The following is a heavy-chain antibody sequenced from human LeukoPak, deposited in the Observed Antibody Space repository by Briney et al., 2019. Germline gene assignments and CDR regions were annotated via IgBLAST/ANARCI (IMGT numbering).Heavy chain of an antibody. V-gene: IGHV1-2*06. D-gene: IGHD6-6*01. Sequence: GASVKVSCKASGYTFTGYYMNWVRQAPGQGLEWMGRINPNSGGTNYAQKFQGRVTMTRDTSISTAYMELSRLRSDDTAVYYCARDWDDQYLEYSSSSSGYWGQGTLVTVSS. CDR3: ARDWDDQYLEYSSSSSGY. CDR2: INPNSGGT. CDR1: GYTFTGYY. J-gene: IGHJ4*02.